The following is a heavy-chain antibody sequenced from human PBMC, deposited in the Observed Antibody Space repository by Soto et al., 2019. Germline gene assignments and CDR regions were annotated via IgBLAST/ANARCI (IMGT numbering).Heavy chain of an antibody. D-gene: IGHD6-19*01. Sequence: GGSLRLSCAASGFTFSSYWMHWVRQAPGKGLVWVSRINSDGSSTSYADSVKGRFTISRDNAKNTLYLQMNSLRAEDTAVYYCARGSLVGRGWYHPWGQGTLVTVSS. J-gene: IGHJ5*02. CDR3: ARGSLVGRGWYHP. V-gene: IGHV3-74*01. CDR1: GFTFSSYW. CDR2: INSDGSST.